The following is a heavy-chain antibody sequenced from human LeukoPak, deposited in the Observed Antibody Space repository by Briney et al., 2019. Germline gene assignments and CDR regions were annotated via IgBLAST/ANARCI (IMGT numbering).Heavy chain of an antibody. CDR2: ITSDTTT. Sequence: PGGSLRLSCAASGFAFSSYSMNWVRQAPGKRLEWVSLITSDTTTYYADSVKGRFTISRDNSKNTVHLQMNSLRAEDTAVYFCAKRRTTVVTPGNHFDLWGQGTLVTVSS. J-gene: IGHJ4*02. CDR3: AKRRTTVVTPGNHFDL. D-gene: IGHD4-23*01. V-gene: IGHV3-23*01. CDR1: GFAFSSYS.